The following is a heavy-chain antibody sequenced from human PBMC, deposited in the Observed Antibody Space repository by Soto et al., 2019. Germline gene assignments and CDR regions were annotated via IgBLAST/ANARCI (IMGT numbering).Heavy chain of an antibody. D-gene: IGHD3-3*01. CDR1: GFTFSSYG. V-gene: IGHV3-30*18. J-gene: IGHJ4*02. CDR3: AKDGLRFLEWLSYFDY. Sequence: QAGGSLRLSCAASGFTFSSYGMHWVRQAPGKGLEWVAVISYDGSNKYYVDSVKGRFTISRDNSKNTLYLQMNSLRAEDTAVYYCAKDGLRFLEWLSYFDYWGQGTLVTVSS. CDR2: ISYDGSNK.